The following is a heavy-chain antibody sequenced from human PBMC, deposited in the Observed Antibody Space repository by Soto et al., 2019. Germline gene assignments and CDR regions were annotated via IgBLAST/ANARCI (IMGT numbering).Heavy chain of an antibody. CDR2: IHNSGST. CDR3: ARAAPFYYYYGMDV. Sequence: SDTLSLTCTVSGGSLSSGGNYWSWVRQRPGKGLEWIGYIHNSGSTDYNPSLKSRVTISADTSKNQFSLKLRSVTAADTAVYYCARAAPFYYYYGMDVWGQGTTVTVSS. CDR1: GGSLSSGGNY. V-gene: IGHV4-31*03. J-gene: IGHJ6*02.